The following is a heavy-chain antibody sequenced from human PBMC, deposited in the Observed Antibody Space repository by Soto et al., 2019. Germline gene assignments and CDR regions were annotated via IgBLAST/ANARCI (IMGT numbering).Heavy chain of an antibody. CDR1: GDSFSSDDYY. CDR3: ARVAGVAYCGGDCYHFDY. D-gene: IGHD2-21*02. Sequence: SETLSLTCTVSGDSFSSDDYYWSWIRQPPGKGLEWIGYTSYRVDTYYSPSLKSRVTMSIDTSKNQFSLNVSSVTAADTAVYYCARVAGVAYCGGDCYHFDYWGQGTLVTVSS. V-gene: IGHV4-30-4*01. J-gene: IGHJ4*02. CDR2: TSYRVDT.